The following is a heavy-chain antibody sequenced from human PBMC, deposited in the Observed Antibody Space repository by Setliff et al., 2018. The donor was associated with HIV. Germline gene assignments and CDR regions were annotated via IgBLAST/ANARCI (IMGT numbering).Heavy chain of an antibody. J-gene: IGHJ6*03. V-gene: IGHV4-39*01. Sequence: SETLSLTCTVSGGSISSSSHYWGWIRQPPEKGLEWIGSIYYSGRTNYNPSLKSRVTISVDTSKNQFSLKLSSVTAADTAVYYCASLDGSESPYIYYYYMDVWGEGTAVTVSS. CDR2: IYYSGRT. D-gene: IGHD3-10*01. CDR3: ASLDGSESPYIYYYYMDV. CDR1: GGSISSSSHY.